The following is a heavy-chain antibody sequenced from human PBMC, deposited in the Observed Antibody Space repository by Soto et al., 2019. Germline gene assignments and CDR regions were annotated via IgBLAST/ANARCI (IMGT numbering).Heavy chain of an antibody. V-gene: IGHV2-5*02. D-gene: IGHD3-22*01. CDR3: AHLSRDSSGYTRPTDY. Sequence: QITLKESGPTLVKPTQTLTLTCTFSGFSLSTSGVGVGWIRQPPGKALEWLALIYWDDDKRYSPSLKSRLTITXXTXKXXVVLTVTSMHPVDTATYYCAHLSRDSSGYTRPTDYWGQGTLVTVSS. CDR2: IYWDDDK. J-gene: IGHJ4*02. CDR1: GFSLSTSGVG.